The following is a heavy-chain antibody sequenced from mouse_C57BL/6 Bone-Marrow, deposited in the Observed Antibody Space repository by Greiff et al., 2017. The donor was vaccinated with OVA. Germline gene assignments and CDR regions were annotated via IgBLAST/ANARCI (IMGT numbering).Heavy chain of an antibody. CDR2: IDPSDSYT. V-gene: IGHV1-69*01. CDR1: GYTFTSYW. Sequence: VQLQQPGAELVMPGASVKLSCKASGYTFTSYWMHWVKQRPGQGLEWIGEIDPSDSYTNYNQKFKGKSTLTVDKSSSTAYMQLSSLTSEDSAVYYCARRGPYDYDDAMDYWGQGTSVTVSS. J-gene: IGHJ4*01. D-gene: IGHD2-4*01. CDR3: ARRGPYDYDDAMDY.